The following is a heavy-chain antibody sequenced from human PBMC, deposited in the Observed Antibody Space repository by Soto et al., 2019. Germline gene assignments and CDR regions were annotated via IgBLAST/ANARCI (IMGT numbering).Heavy chain of an antibody. V-gene: IGHV1-2*04. CDR3: AREVSSSSSWDY. CDR2: INPNSGGT. J-gene: IGHJ4*02. Sequence: QVPLVQSGAEVKKPGASVKVSCQASGYTFTGYYMHWVRQAPGQGLEWMGWINPNSGGTNYAQKFQGWVTMTRDTSISTAYMELSRLRSDDTAVYYCAREVSSSSSWDYWGQGTLVTVSS. CDR1: GYTFTGYY. D-gene: IGHD6-6*01.